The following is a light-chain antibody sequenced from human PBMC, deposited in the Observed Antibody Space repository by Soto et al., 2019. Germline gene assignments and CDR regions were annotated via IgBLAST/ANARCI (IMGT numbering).Light chain of an antibody. CDR1: QGISSW. J-gene: IGKJ1*01. V-gene: IGKV1-5*01. Sequence: IQMTQSPSSLSASTGDRVTITCRASQGISSWLAWYQQKPGKAPKLLIYDASSLESGVPSRFSGSGSGTEFTLTISSLQPDDFATYYCQQYNRATWTFGQGTKVDI. CDR3: QQYNRATWT. CDR2: DAS.